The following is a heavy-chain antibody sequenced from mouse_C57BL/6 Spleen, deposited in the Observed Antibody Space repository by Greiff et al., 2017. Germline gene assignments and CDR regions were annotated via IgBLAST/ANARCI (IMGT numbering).Heavy chain of an antibody. V-gene: IGHV1-81*01. D-gene: IGHD4-1*01. CDR1: GYTFTSYG. CDR3: ARGTGPAVGD. J-gene: IGHJ2*01. CDR2: IYPRSGNT. Sequence: VQLVESGAELARPGASVKLSCKASGYTFTSYGISWVKQRTGQGLEWIGEIYPRSGNTYYNEKFKGKATLTADKSSSTAYMELRSLTSEDSAVYFCARGTGPAVGDWGQGTTLTVSS.